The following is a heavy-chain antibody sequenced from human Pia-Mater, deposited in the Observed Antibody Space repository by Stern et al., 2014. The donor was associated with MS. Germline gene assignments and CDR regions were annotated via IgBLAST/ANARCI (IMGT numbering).Heavy chain of an antibody. V-gene: IGHV1-69*06. CDR3: VLQTLGATY. J-gene: IGHJ4*02. CDR1: GGTFNNYA. Sequence: VQLVESGAEVKRPGSSVNVSCTASGGTFNNYAMNWVRQAPGQGLVWMGGIIPMFGTANQTQPFQGRVTFTADKSTNTAFMDLRSLRSADTAVYYCVLQTLGATYWGQGTPVIVSS. CDR2: IIPMFGTA. D-gene: IGHD3-16*01.